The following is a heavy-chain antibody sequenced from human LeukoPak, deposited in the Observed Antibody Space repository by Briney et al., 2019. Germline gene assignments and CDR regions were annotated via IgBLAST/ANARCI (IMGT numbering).Heavy chain of an antibody. J-gene: IGHJ4*02. CDR2: IYHSGST. CDR3: AKALSYDFWSGRPFDY. V-gene: IGHV4-38-2*02. CDR1: GYSISSGYY. Sequence: PSETLSLTCTVSGYSISSGYYWGWIRQPAGKGLEWIGSIYHSGSTYYNPSLKSRVTISVDTSKNQFSLKLSSVTAADTAVYYCAKALSYDFWSGRPFDYWGQGTLVTVSS. D-gene: IGHD3-3*01.